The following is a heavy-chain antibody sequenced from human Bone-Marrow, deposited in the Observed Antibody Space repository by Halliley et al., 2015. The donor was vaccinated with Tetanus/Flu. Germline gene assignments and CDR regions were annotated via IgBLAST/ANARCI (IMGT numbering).Heavy chain of an antibody. J-gene: IGHJ4*02. CDR3: ARDLGLPMTGKPGFDF. Sequence: WVGADNGNPNYAQKVERRGTVTADTSTTTAYMELRNLKSDDTAVFYCARDLGLPMTGKPGFDFWGQGTLVTVSS. D-gene: IGHD1-20*01. V-gene: IGHV1-18*01. CDR2: VGADNGNP.